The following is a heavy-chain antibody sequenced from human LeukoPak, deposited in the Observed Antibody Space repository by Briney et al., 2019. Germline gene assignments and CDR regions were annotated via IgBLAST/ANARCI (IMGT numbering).Heavy chain of an antibody. CDR1: GGTFSSCA. CDR3: ARDKLESGSNARFDY. V-gene: IGHV1-69*05. J-gene: IGHJ4*02. CDR2: IIPIFGTA. D-gene: IGHD1-26*01. Sequence: ASVKVSCKASGGTFSSCAISWVRQAPGQGLEWMGRIIPIFGTANYAQKFQGRVTITTDESTSTAYMELSSLRSEDTAVYYCARDKLESGSNARFDYRGQGTLVTVSS.